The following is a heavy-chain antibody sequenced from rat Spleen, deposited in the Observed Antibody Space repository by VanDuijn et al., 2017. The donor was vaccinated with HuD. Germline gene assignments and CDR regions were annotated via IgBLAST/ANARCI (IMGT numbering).Heavy chain of an antibody. CDR2: ISAGGDST. CDR1: GFTFSDYG. CDR3: TKMGNYFNH. J-gene: IGHJ2*01. Sequence: EVQLVESGGGLVQPGRSLKLSCAASGFTFSDYGVAWVRQAPTTGLEWVAYISAGGDSTYCRDSVKGRFTISRDNAKSTLYLQMDSLRSEDTAPYYCTKMGNYFNHWGQGVMVTVSS. V-gene: IGHV5-27*01. D-gene: IGHD1-7*01.